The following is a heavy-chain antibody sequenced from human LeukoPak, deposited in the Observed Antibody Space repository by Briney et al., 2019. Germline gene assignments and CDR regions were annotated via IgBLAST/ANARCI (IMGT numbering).Heavy chain of an antibody. V-gene: IGHV4-30-2*01. Sequence: SETLSLTCTVSGGSISSGGYYWSWIRQPPGKGLEWIGYIYHSGSTYYNPSLKSRVTISVDRSKNQFSLKLSSVTAADTAVYYCARDPCSSTSCYGAFDIWGQGTMVTVSS. D-gene: IGHD2-2*01. CDR3: ARDPCSSTSCYGAFDI. CDR2: IYHSGST. CDR1: GGSISSGGYY. J-gene: IGHJ3*02.